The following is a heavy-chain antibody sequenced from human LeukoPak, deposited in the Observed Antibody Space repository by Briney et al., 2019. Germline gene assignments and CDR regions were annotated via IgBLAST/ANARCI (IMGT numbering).Heavy chain of an antibody. CDR2: ISGSGGST. V-gene: IGHV3-23*01. CDR3: ARGEIQLWLIESYWYFDL. D-gene: IGHD5-18*01. Sequence: LSGGSLRLSCAASGFTFSSYAMSWVRQAPGKGLEWVSAISGSGGSTYYADSVKGRFTISRDNAKNSLYLQMNSLRAEDTAVYYCARGEIQLWLIESYWYFDLWGRGTLVTVSS. J-gene: IGHJ2*01. CDR1: GFTFSSYA.